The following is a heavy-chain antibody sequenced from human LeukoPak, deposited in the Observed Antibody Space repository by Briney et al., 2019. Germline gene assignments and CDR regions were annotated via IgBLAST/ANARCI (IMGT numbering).Heavy chain of an antibody. J-gene: IGHJ2*01. CDR2: IWYDGSDQ. CDR1: RFTFKNYG. Sequence: GGSLRLSCAASRFTFKNYGMHWVRQAPGKGLEWVALIWYDGSDQRLIDSVKGRFTVSRDNSKNTLWLQMNSLRAEDTAVYYCARDRNWASQSWYLDLWGRGTLVTVSS. CDR3: ARDRNWASQSWYLDL. D-gene: IGHD7-27*01. V-gene: IGHV3-33*01.